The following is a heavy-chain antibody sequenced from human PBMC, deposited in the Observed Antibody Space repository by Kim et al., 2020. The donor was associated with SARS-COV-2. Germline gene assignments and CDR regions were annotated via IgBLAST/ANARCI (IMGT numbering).Heavy chain of an antibody. V-gene: IGHV6-1*01. Sequence: SQTLSLTCAISGDSVSSNSAAWNWIRQSPSRGLEWLGRTYYRSKWYNDYAVSVKSRITINPDTSKNQFSLQLNSVTPEDTAVYYCARGVAAAGTTEREYYFDYWGQGTLVTVSS. CDR3: ARGVAAAGTTEREYYFDY. CDR1: GDSVSSNSAA. J-gene: IGHJ4*02. CDR2: TYYRSKWYN. D-gene: IGHD6-13*01.